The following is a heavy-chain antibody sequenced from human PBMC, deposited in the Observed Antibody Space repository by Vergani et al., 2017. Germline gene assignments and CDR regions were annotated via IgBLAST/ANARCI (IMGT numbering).Heavy chain of an antibody. CDR3: ARGGGSIVATDLFDP. Sequence: QVQLVESGGGVVQPGRSLRLSCAASGFTFSSYGMHWVRQAPGKGLEWVAVIWYDGSNKYYADSVKGRFTISRDNSKNTLYLQMNSLRAEDTAVYYCARGGGSIVATDLFDPWGQGTLVTVSS. CDR1: GFTFSSYG. J-gene: IGHJ5*02. V-gene: IGHV3-33*01. D-gene: IGHD5-12*01. CDR2: IWYDGSNK.